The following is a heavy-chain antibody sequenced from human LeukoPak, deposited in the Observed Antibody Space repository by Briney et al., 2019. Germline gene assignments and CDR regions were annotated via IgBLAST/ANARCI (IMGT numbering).Heavy chain of an antibody. J-gene: IGHJ3*02. Sequence: ASVKVSCKASGYIFTSYDINWVRQATGQGLEWMGWTNPISGYTGSAQKFQGRVTMTRNTSISTAYLELSSLRSDDTAVYYCARDSGYERWMIDDAFDIWGQGTMVTVSS. D-gene: IGHD5-12*01. CDR2: TNPISGYT. V-gene: IGHV1-8*01. CDR1: GYIFTSYD. CDR3: ARDSGYERWMIDDAFDI.